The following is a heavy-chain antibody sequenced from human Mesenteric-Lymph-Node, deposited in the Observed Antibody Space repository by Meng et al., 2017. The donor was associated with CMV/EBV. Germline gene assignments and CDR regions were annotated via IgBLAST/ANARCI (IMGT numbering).Heavy chain of an antibody. CDR3: ARAWLAPDIVVVPAYDY. Sequence: GESLKISCAASGFIFDNYAMHWVRQAPGRGLEWVSGIDWNSGKIGYADSVRGRFTISRDNAKNSLFLQMDSLRAEDTAVYYCARAWLAPDIVVVPAYDYWGQGTLVTVSS. V-gene: IGHV3-9*01. J-gene: IGHJ4*02. D-gene: IGHD2-2*01. CDR1: GFIFDNYA. CDR2: IDWNSGKI.